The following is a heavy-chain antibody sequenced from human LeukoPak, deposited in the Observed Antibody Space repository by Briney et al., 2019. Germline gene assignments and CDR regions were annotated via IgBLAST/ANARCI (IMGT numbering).Heavy chain of an antibody. D-gene: IGHD3-10*01. Sequence: SETLSLTCTVSGDSISNYYWSWIRQPPGKGLEWIGYIFYSGSTNYNPSLTSRATISVDTSKSHFSLKLSSVTAADTAVYYCARGGAGSASYYNSDYWGRGTLVTVSS. V-gene: IGHV4-59*01. CDR2: IFYSGST. CDR3: ARGGAGSASYYNSDY. J-gene: IGHJ4*02. CDR1: GDSISNYY.